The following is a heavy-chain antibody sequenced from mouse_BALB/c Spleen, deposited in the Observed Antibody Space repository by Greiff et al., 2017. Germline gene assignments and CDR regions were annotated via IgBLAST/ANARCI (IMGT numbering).Heavy chain of an antibody. CDR1: GFSLTSYG. CDR2: IWAGGST. J-gene: IGHJ3*01. D-gene: IGHD2-10*02. Sequence: VQLQQSGPGLVAPSQSLSITCTVSGFSLTSYGVHWVRQPPGKGLEWLGVIWAGGSTNYNSALMSRLSISKDNSKSQVFLKMNSLQTDDTAMYYCARDQYGNYGAWFAYWGQGTLVTVSA. V-gene: IGHV2-9*02. CDR3: ARDQYGNYGAWFAY.